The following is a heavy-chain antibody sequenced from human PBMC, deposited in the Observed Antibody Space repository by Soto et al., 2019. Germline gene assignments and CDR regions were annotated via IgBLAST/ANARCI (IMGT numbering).Heavy chain of an antibody. CDR2: ISAYNGNT. CDR3: ARTQSRGCLDY. J-gene: IGHJ4*02. CDR1: GYTFTSYG. V-gene: IGHV1-18*01. D-gene: IGHD6-19*01. Sequence: GASVKVSCKASGYTFTSYGISWVRQAPGQGLEWMGWISAYNGNTNYAQKHRGRVTMTTDTSTSTAYRELGSLIFDDTAVYYWARTQSRGCLDYGGRGPLVTVPS.